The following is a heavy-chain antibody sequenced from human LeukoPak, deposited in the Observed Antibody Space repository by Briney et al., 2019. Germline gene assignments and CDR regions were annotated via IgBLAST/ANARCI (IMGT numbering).Heavy chain of an antibody. J-gene: IGHJ3*02. CDR1: GGTFSSYA. CDR3: ARDYCSGGSCYGGAFDI. Sequence: GASVKVSCKASGGTFSSYAISWVRQAPGQGLXXXXXXXXXFGTANYAQKFQGRVTITADESTSTAYMELSSLRSEDTAVYYCARDYCSGGSCYGGAFDIWGQGTMVTVSS. D-gene: IGHD2-15*01. CDR2: XXXXFGTA. V-gene: IGHV1-69*13.